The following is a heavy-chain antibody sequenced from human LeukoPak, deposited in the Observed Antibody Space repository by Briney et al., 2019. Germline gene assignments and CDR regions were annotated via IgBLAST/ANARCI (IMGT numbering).Heavy chain of an antibody. J-gene: IGHJ3*02. CDR3: GGDYVYVVFDI. D-gene: IGHD2-8*01. Sequence: PGGSLRLSCAASGFTFSSYSMNWVRQAPGKGLEWVSYISSSSSTIYYADSVKGRFTISRDNAKNSLYLQMNSLRAEDTAVYYCGGDYVYVVFDIWGQGKMVTVSS. CDR1: GFTFSSYS. V-gene: IGHV3-48*01. CDR2: ISSSSSTI.